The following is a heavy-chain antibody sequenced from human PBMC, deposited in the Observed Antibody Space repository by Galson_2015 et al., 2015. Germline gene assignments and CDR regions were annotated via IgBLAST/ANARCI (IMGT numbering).Heavy chain of an antibody. CDR3: ARGRQYNAYAFDS. Sequence: SLRLSCATSGFTFSSYEMNWVRQAPGKGLEWISYISTSGTTIYYADSVKGRFTVSRDNAKNSLYLQMNSLRADDTAVYYCARGRQYNAYAFDSWGQGTLFTVSS. CDR2: ISTSGTTI. V-gene: IGHV3-48*03. J-gene: IGHJ4*02. D-gene: IGHD5-24*01. CDR1: GFTFSSYE.